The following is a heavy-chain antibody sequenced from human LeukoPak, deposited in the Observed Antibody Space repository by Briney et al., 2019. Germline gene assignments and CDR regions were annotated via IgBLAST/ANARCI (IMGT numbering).Heavy chain of an antibody. J-gene: IGHJ4*02. V-gene: IGHV4-59*08. Sequence: PSETLSLTCTVSGGSISSYYWSWIRQPPGKGLEWTGYIYYNGNTNYNPSLESRVTISVDTSKNQFSLKLSSVTAADTAVYYCARHGSGNYQGDFDYWGQGTLVTVSS. CDR3: ARHGSGNYQGDFDY. D-gene: IGHD1-26*01. CDR1: GGSISSYY. CDR2: IYYNGNT.